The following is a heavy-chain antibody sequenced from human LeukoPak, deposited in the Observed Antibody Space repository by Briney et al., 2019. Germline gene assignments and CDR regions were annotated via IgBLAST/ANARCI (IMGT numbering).Heavy chain of an antibody. CDR2: IIPIFGTA. V-gene: IGHV1-69*13. CDR1: GGTFISYA. CDR3: ALHTYYDSSGYYRYYYYGMDV. J-gene: IGHJ6*02. Sequence: ASVKVSCKASGGTFISYAISWVRQAPGQGLEWMGGIIPIFGTANYAQKFQGRVTITADESTSTAYMELSSLRSEDTAVYYCALHTYYDSSGYYRYYYYGMDVWGQGTTVTVSS. D-gene: IGHD3-22*01.